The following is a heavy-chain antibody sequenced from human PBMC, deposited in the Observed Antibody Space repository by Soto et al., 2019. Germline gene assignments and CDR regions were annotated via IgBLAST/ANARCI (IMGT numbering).Heavy chain of an antibody. V-gene: IGHV3-23*01. CDR3: ASAKAVVVAALGI. CDR2: ISDSGGSRGGT. CDR1: GFTFSSPA. Sequence: PGGSLRLSCRASGFTFSSPAMTWVRQPPGQGLEWVASISDSGGSRGGTYYADSVKGRFTISRDNSNNTLYLQVDSLRGADTAIYYCASAKAVVVAALGIWGQGTMVTVSS. J-gene: IGHJ3*02. D-gene: IGHD2-15*01.